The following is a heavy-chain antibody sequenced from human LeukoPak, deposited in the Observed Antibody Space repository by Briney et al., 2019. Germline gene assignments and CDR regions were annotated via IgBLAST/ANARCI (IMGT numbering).Heavy chain of an antibody. J-gene: IGHJ3*02. CDR2: IKQDGSEK. V-gene: IGHV3-7*01. CDR3: ARDPIGYCTNGVCRDAFDI. CDR1: GFTFSSYW. Sequence: GGSLRLSCAASGFTFSSYWMSWVRQAPGKGLEWVANIKQDGSEKYYVDSVKGRFTISRDNAKNSLYLQMNSLRAEDTAVYCCARDPIGYCTNGVCRDAFDIWGQGTMVTVSS. D-gene: IGHD2-8*01.